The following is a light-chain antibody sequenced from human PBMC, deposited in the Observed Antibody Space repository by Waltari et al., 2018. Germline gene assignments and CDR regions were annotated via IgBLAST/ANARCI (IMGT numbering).Light chain of an antibody. Sequence: DIQMTQSPSSLSASVGDRVTITCQASQDISNYLNWYQQKPGKAPKLLIYDASNLETGVPSRFSGSGSGTDFTFTIISLQPEDIATYYCQQYDNLPTFGGGTKVEIK. CDR3: QQYDNLPT. CDR1: QDISNY. CDR2: DAS. J-gene: IGKJ4*01. V-gene: IGKV1-33*01.